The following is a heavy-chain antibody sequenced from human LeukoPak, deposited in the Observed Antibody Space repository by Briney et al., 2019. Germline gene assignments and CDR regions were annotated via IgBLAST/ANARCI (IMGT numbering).Heavy chain of an antibody. Sequence: GVLRLSCAASGFTFSSYGMHWVRQAPGKGLEWVAVIWYDGSNKYYADSVKGRFTISRDSSKNTLYLQMNSLRAEDTAVYYCARDRYGSGRAYFDYWGQGTLVTVSS. D-gene: IGHD3-10*01. J-gene: IGHJ4*02. V-gene: IGHV3-33*01. CDR3: ARDRYGSGRAYFDY. CDR2: IWYDGSNK. CDR1: GFTFSSYG.